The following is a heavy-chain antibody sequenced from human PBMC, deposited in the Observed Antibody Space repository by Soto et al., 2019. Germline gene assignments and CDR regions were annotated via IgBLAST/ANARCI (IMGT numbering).Heavy chain of an antibody. CDR3: ARTGTTVVTLNYWYFDL. V-gene: IGHV1-8*01. D-gene: IGHD4-17*01. Sequence: QVQLVQSGAEVKKPGASVKVSCKASGYTFTSYDINWVRQATGQGLEWMGWMNPNSGNTGYAQKFQGRVTMTRNTSISTAYMELSSLRSEDTAVYYCARTGTTVVTLNYWYFDLWGRGTLVTVSS. CDR1: GYTFTSYD. J-gene: IGHJ2*01. CDR2: MNPNSGNT.